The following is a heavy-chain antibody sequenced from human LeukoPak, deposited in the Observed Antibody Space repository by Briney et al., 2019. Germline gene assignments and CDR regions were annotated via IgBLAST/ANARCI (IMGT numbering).Heavy chain of an antibody. CDR3: ARVRPIATYGSSRPVTYYMDV. V-gene: IGHV4-34*01. D-gene: IGHD3-10*01. J-gene: IGHJ6*03. Sequence: SETLSLTCAVYGGSFSGYYWSWIRQPPGKGLEWIGEINHSGSTNYNPSLKSRVTISVDTSKNQFSLKLSSVTAADTAVYYCARVRPIATYGSSRPVTYYMDVWGKGTTVTVSS. CDR1: GGSFSGYY. CDR2: INHSGST.